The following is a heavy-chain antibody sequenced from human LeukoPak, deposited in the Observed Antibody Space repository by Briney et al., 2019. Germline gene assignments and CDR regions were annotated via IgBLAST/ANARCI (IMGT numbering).Heavy chain of an antibody. J-gene: IGHJ4*02. Sequence: ESLRLSCAASGFTFSSHGMNWVRKAPGKGLEWVSGISPRGDITYYADSVKGRFTVSRDNFKNTLYLEVISLTAEDTAVYYCAKDDAWLQFGEWSQGTLVTVSS. V-gene: IGHV3-23*01. CDR1: GFTFSSHG. D-gene: IGHD3-10*01. CDR3: AKDDAWLQFGE. CDR2: ISPRGDIT.